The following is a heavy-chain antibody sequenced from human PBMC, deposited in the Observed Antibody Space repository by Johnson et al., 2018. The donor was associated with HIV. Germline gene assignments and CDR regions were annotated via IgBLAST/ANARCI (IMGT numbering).Heavy chain of an antibody. J-gene: IGHJ3*02. D-gene: IGHD6-19*01. Sequence: VQLVESGGGVVQPGRSLRLSCAASGFTFSSYGMHWVRQAPGKGLEWVAVISYDGSNKYYADSVKGRFTISRDNSKNTLYLQMNSLRAEDTAVYYCARTGRAVAGTPHAFDIWGQGTMVTVSS. CDR1: GFTFSSYG. V-gene: IGHV3-30*03. CDR3: ARTGRAVAGTPHAFDI. CDR2: ISYDGSNK.